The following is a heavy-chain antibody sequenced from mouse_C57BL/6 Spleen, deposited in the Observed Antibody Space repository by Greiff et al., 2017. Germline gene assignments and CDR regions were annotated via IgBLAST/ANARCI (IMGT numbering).Heavy chain of an antibody. Sequence: VQLVESGAELVKPGASVKLSCKASGYTFTSYWMYWVKQRPGRGLEWIGRIDPNSGGTKYNEKFKSKATLTVDKPSSTAYMQLSSLTSEDSAVYYGARGVNWDGWFAYWGQGTLVTVSA. D-gene: IGHD4-1*01. CDR3: ARGVNWDGWFAY. CDR2: IDPNSGGT. V-gene: IGHV1-72*01. CDR1: GYTFTSYW. J-gene: IGHJ3*01.